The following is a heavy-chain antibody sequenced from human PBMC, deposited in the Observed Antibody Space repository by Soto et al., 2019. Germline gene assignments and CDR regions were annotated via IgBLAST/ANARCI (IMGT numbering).Heavy chain of an antibody. Sequence: QVQLVQSGAEVKKPGSSVKVSCKASGGTFSSYTISWVRQAPGQGLEWMGRIIPILGIANYAQKFQGRVTITADKSTSTAYMELSSLRSEDTAVYYCASGLRYFDWADYYGIDVWGQGTTVTVSS. J-gene: IGHJ6*02. V-gene: IGHV1-69*02. CDR2: IIPILGIA. CDR1: GGTFSSYT. CDR3: ASGLRYFDWADYYGIDV. D-gene: IGHD3-9*01.